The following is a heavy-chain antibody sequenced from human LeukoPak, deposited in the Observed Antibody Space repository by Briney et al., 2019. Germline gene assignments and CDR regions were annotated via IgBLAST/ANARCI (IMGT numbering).Heavy chain of an antibody. CDR1: GFTPCNDW. CDR3: TRERDAVAATGALFDY. J-gene: IGHJ4*02. CDR2: IREDSSEK. D-gene: IGHD6-19*01. Sequence: GGSLRLSCAVSGFTPCNDWMSWVGQAPGHGGGGVANIREDSSEKYYMDSVKGRFTISRDNAKKSLYLQMSSLRADDTAVYFCTRERDAVAATGALFDYWGQGSQVTVSS. V-gene: IGHV3-7*01.